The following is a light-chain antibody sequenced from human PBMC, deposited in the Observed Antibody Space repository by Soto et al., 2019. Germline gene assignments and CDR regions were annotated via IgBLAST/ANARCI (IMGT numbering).Light chain of an antibody. J-gene: IGLJ1*01. CDR1: SNDIGNSNL. V-gene: IGLV2-14*02. CDR3: ASWDDSLRGYV. CDR2: EDT. Sequence: QSALTQPASVSGSPGQSITISCTGTSNDIGNSNLVSWYQQHPDRAPKLLIYEDTKRPSGISDRFSGSKSGTSASLVIGGLRSEDEADYYCASWDDSLRGYVFGTATKLTVL.